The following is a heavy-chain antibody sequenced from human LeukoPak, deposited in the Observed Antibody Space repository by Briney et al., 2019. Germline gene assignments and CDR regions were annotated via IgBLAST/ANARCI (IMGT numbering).Heavy chain of an antibody. CDR3: ARVDCSGGSCYFDY. CDR1: GGSISSGSYY. V-gene: IGHV4-61*02. D-gene: IGHD2-15*01. J-gene: IGHJ4*02. CDR2: IYTSGST. Sequence: PSETLSLTCTVSGGSISSGSYYWSWIRQPAGKGLEWIGRIYTSGSTNYNPSLKSRVTISVDTSKNQFSLKLSSVTAADTAVYYCARVDCSGGSCYFDYWGQGTLVTVSS.